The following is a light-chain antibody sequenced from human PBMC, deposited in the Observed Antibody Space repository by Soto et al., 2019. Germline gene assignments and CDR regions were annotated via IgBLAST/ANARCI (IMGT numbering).Light chain of an antibody. CDR1: QSVSIN. V-gene: IGKV3-15*01. J-gene: IGKJ5*01. CDR3: QQYDNLPIT. CDR2: DTS. Sequence: IFMTQSPATLSVSGWEIATLSCRASQSVSINLAWYQQIPGQAPTLVIYDTSTRATGIPARFSGSGSGTEFTLTISSLQPEDIATYYCQQYDNLPITFGQGTRLEIK.